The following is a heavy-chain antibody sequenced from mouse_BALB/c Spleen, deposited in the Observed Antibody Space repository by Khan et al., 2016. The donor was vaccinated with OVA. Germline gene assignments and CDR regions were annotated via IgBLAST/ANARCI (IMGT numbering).Heavy chain of an antibody. J-gene: IGHJ4*01. V-gene: IGHV1S56*01. CDR2: IYPGNVNT. CDR1: GYTFTSYY. Sequence: QVQLKQSGPELVKPGASVRISCKASGYTFTSYYIHWVKQRPGQGLEWIGWIYPGNVNTKYNEKFKGKATLTADQSSNTAYMQLSSLTSEDSAVYFCATHLYYAMDYWGQGTSVTVSS. CDR3: ATHLYYAMDY.